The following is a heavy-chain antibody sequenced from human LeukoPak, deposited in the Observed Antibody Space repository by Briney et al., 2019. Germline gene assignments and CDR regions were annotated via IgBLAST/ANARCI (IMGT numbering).Heavy chain of an antibody. V-gene: IGHV4-4*07. CDR3: AGGGYCSGGSCYSY. CDR1: GGSISSYY. J-gene: IGHJ4*02. D-gene: IGHD2-15*01. CDR2: IYTSGST. Sequence: SETLSLTCTVSGGSISSYYWSWIRQPAGKGLKWIGRIYTSGSTNYNPSLKSRVTMSVDTSKNQFSLKLSSVTAADTAVYYCAGGGYCSGGSCYSYWGQGTLVTVSS.